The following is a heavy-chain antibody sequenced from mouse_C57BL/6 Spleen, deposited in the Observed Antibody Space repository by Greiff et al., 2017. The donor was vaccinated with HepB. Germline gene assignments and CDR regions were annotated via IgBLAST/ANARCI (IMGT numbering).Heavy chain of an antibody. CDR3: ASSHYGSPFDY. D-gene: IGHD1-1*01. J-gene: IGHJ2*01. CDR1: GYTFTSYW. CDR2: IDPSDSYT. Sequence: VQLQQPGAELVMPGASVKLSCKASGYTFTSYWMHWVKQRPGQGLEWIGEIDPSDSYTNYNQKFKGKSTLTVDKSSSTAYMQLSSLTSEDSAVYYCASSHYGSPFDYWGQGTTLTVSS. V-gene: IGHV1-69*01.